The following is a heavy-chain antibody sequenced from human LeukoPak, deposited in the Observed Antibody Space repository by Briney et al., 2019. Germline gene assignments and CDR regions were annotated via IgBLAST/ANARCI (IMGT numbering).Heavy chain of an antibody. CDR3: AKDRHSYESSGFDY. CDR2: IYGDGST. J-gene: IGHJ4*02. Sequence: PGGSLRLSCATSGFTFSNNYMSWVRQAPGKGVEGVSVIYGDGSTYYADSVKGRFTISRDNSKNTLYLQMNSLRVEDTAVYYCAKDRHSYESSGFDYWGQGTLVTVSS. D-gene: IGHD3-22*01. CDR1: GFTFSNNY. V-gene: IGHV3-53*01.